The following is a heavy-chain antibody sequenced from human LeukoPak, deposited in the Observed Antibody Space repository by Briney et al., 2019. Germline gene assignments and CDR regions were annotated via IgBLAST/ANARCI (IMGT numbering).Heavy chain of an antibody. CDR1: GGSFSGYY. D-gene: IGHD3-10*01. J-gene: IGHJ4*02. CDR3: ARRRYYYGSGSYYPLFDY. Sequence: SETLSLTCAVYGGSFSGYYWSWIRQPPGKGLEWIGEINHSGSTNYNPSLKSRVTISVDTSKNQFSLKLSSVTAADTAVYYCARRRYYYGSGSYYPLFDYWGQGTLVTVSS. V-gene: IGHV4-34*01. CDR2: INHSGST.